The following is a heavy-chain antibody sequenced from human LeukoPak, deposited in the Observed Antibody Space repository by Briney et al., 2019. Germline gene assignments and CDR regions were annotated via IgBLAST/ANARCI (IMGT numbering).Heavy chain of an antibody. CDR2: ISFDANAK. CDR3: AKKSPDSSGNPAYD. Sequence: GGSLRLSCAASQFTFSTYGMHWVRQAPGKGLEWVAVISFDANAKYYTDSVRGRFTISRDNAKNTLYLQMNSLRAEDTAVYYCAKKSPDSSGNPAYDWGQGTLVTVSS. CDR1: QFTFSTYG. J-gene: IGHJ4*02. V-gene: IGHV3-30*18. D-gene: IGHD4-23*01.